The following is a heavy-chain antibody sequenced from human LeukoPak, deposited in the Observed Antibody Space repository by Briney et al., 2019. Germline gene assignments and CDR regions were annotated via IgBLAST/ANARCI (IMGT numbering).Heavy chain of an antibody. CDR2: IYYSGST. CDR3: ARQQWLPYYFDY. D-gene: IGHD6-19*01. CDR1: GGSISSYY. Sequence: SETLSLTCTVSGGSISSYYWSWIRQPPGKGLEWIGYIYYSGSTDYNPSLKSRVTISVDTSMNQFSLKLSSVTAADTAVYYCARQQWLPYYFDYWGQGTLVTVSS. V-gene: IGHV4-59*08. J-gene: IGHJ4*02.